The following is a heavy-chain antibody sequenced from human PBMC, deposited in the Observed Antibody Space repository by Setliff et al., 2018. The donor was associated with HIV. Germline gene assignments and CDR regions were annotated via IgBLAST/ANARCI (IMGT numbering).Heavy chain of an antibody. V-gene: IGHV4-30-4*08. J-gene: IGHJ5*02. Sequence: NPSETLSLTCTVAGGSISSGDYYWSWIRQPPGKGLEWIGNIYDSGSTYYNPSLKSRVTISVDTSKNHFSLKLNSVTAADTAVYYCARAPGPYGDYNWLDPWGQGALVTVSS. CDR2: IYDSGST. CDR3: ARAPGPYGDYNWLDP. CDR1: GGSISSGDYY. D-gene: IGHD4-17*01.